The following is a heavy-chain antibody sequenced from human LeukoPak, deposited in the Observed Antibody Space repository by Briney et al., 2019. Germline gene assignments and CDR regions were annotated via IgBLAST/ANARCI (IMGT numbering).Heavy chain of an antibody. V-gene: IGHV3-23*01. D-gene: IGHD3-10*01. J-gene: IGHJ4*02. Sequence: AGGSLRLSCAATGFTFSSYAMSWVRQAPGKGLEWVSAISGSGGSTYYADSVKGRFTIARDNSKKTLYLQMSSLRAAETAVYYCANTGKGVSVDYWGQGTLVTVSS. CDR3: ANTGKGVSVDY. CDR2: ISGSGGST. CDR1: GFTFSSYA.